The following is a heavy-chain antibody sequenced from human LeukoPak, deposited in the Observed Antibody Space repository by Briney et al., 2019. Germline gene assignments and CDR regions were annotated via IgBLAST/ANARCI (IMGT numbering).Heavy chain of an antibody. CDR3: ARGNSAVTTDVDYGMDV. CDR1: GFTFSNAW. Sequence: GGSLRLSCAASGFTFSNAWMSWVRQAPGKGLEWVGRIKSKTDGGTTDYAAPVKGRFTISRDDSKNTLYLQMSSLKTEDTAVYYCARGNSAVTTDVDYGMDVWGQGTTVTVSS. V-gene: IGHV3-15*01. D-gene: IGHD4-17*01. J-gene: IGHJ6*02. CDR2: IKSKTDGGTT.